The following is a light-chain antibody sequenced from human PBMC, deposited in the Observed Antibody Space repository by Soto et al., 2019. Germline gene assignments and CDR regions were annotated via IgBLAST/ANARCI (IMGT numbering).Light chain of an antibody. Sequence: EIVMTQSPATLSVSPGERATLSCRASQSVSSNLAWYQQKPGQAPRLLIYGASTRATGIPARFSGSGSGTEFTLTISSLQSEDFAVYDCQQYNNWRYTFGQGTKLEIK. CDR1: QSVSSN. CDR2: GAS. V-gene: IGKV3-15*01. J-gene: IGKJ2*01. CDR3: QQYNNWRYT.